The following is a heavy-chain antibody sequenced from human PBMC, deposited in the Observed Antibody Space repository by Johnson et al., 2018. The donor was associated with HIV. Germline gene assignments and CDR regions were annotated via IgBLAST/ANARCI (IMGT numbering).Heavy chain of an antibody. CDR3: AKAPYGSGIRPGACDI. V-gene: IGHV3-66*01. J-gene: IGHJ3*02. CDR1: GFTVSGNY. D-gene: IGHD3-10*01. CDR2: IYSGGST. Sequence: VQLVESGGGLVQPGGSLRLSYAASGFTVSGNYMSWVRQAPGKGLERVSIIYSGGSTFYADSVKGRFTISRDNSKTTLYLQMNSLRAEDKAVYYCAKAPYGSGIRPGACDIWGQGTMVTVSS.